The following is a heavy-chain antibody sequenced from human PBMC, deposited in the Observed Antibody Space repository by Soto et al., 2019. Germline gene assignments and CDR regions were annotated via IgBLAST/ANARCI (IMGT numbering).Heavy chain of an antibody. CDR3: ARETYRGFYFDY. Sequence: LRLSCAASGFTFTDYWTHWVRQAPGKGLVWVSRINSDGSRTSYADSVTGRFTISRDNAKNTLYLQMNSLRVEDTALYYCARETYRGFYFDYWGQGTLVTVSS. CDR1: GFTFTDYW. J-gene: IGHJ4*02. V-gene: IGHV3-74*01. CDR2: INSDGSRT. D-gene: IGHD4-4*01.